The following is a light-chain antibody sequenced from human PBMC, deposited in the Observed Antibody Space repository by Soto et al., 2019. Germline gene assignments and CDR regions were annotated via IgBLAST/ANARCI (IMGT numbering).Light chain of an antibody. CDR1: GSDIGAYNY. J-gene: IGLJ3*02. CDR2: EVT. V-gene: IGLV2-8*01. CDR3: SSYAGSPWL. Sequence: QPVLTQPPSASGSPGQSVTISCTGTGSDIGAYNYVSWYQQYPGKAPKLMIYEVTKRPSGVPDRISGSKSGNTASLTISGLQTEDEADYYCSSYAGSPWLFGGGTKLTVL.